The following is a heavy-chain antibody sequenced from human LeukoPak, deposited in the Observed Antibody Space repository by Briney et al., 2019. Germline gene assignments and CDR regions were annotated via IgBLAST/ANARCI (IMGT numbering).Heavy chain of an antibody. CDR3: ARGPIVWVTAIRYFDY. D-gene: IGHD2-21*02. Sequence: ASVKVSCKASGYTFTSYDINWVRQATGQGLEWMGWMNPNSGNTGYAQKFQGRVTITRNTSISTAYMELSCLRSEDTAVYYCARGPIVWVTAIRYFDYWGQGTLVTVSS. CDR1: GYTFTSYD. V-gene: IGHV1-8*03. CDR2: MNPNSGNT. J-gene: IGHJ4*02.